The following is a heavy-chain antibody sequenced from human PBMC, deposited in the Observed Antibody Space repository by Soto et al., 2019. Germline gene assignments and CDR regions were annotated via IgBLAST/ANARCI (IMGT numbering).Heavy chain of an antibody. D-gene: IGHD6-13*01. J-gene: IGHJ6*02. Sequence: GGSLRLSCAASGFTFSSYLMHWVRQSPGKGLVWVSRINSDGSSTSYADSVKGRFTISRDNAKNTLYLQMNSLRAEDTAVYYCARAGSSSWYRRYYYYGMDVWGQGTTVTVSS. V-gene: IGHV3-74*01. CDR1: GFTFSSYL. CDR2: INSDGSST. CDR3: ARAGSSSWYRRYYYYGMDV.